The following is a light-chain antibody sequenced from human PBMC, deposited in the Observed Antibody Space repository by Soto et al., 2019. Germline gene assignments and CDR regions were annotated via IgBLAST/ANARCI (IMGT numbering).Light chain of an antibody. CDR2: TAS. CDR3: QQLNGYPLT. J-gene: IGKJ4*01. CDR1: QGISNY. V-gene: IGKV1-9*01. Sequence: DIQLTQSPSFLSASVGDRVTITCRANQGISNYLAWYQQKPGKAPNLLIYTASTLQSGVPSRFSGSGSGTEFTLTISSLQPEDSATYYCQQLNGYPLTFGGGTKVQIK.